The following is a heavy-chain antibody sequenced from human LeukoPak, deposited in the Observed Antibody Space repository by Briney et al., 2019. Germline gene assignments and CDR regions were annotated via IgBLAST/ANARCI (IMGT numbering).Heavy chain of an antibody. J-gene: IGHJ3*02. D-gene: IGHD3-10*01. CDR3: ARDDQDFGSDAFDI. CDR1: GFTFDDYG. CDR2: INWNGGST. V-gene: IGHV3-20*04. Sequence: PGGSLRLSCAASGFTFDDYGMSWVRQAPGKGLEWVSGINWNGGSTGYADSVKGRFTISRDNAKNSLYLQMNSLRAEDTALYYCARDDQDFGSDAFDIWGQGTMVTVSS.